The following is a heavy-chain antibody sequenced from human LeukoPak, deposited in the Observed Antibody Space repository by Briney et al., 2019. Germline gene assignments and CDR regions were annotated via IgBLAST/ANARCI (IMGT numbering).Heavy chain of an antibody. Sequence: SETLSLTCTVSGGSISSYYWSWIRQPPGKGLEWIGYIYYSGSTNYNPSLKSRVTISVDTSKNQFSLKLSSVTAADTAVYYCGRGTAVAGTDYWGQGTLVTVSS. V-gene: IGHV4-59*01. CDR3: GRGTAVAGTDY. D-gene: IGHD6-19*01. J-gene: IGHJ4*02. CDR1: GGSISSYY. CDR2: IYYSGST.